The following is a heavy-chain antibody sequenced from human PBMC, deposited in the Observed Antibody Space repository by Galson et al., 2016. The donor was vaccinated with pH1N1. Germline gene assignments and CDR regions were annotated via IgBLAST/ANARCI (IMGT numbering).Heavy chain of an antibody. CDR3: AKGGLAPGDY. Sequence: SLRLSCAASGFTFSTYWMHWVRQAPGKGLEWVANIKQDGSEKYYLDSEKGRFTISRDNAKESLFLQMNSLRAEDTAVYYCAKGGLAPGDYWGQGTLVTVSS. D-gene: IGHD6-19*01. J-gene: IGHJ4*02. CDR2: IKQDGSEK. V-gene: IGHV3-7*01. CDR1: GFTFSTYW.